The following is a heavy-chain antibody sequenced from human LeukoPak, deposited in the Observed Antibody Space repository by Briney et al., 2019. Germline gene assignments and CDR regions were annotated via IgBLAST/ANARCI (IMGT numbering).Heavy chain of an antibody. J-gene: IGHJ4*02. CDR3: ARDQYCSSTSCYYDY. Sequence: GGSLRLSCAASGFTFSSYSMNWVRQAPGKGPEWVSSISSSSSYIYYADSVKGRFTISRDNAKNSLYLQMNSLRAEDTAVYYCARDQYCSSTSCYYDYWGQGTLVTVSS. D-gene: IGHD2-2*01. V-gene: IGHV3-21*01. CDR1: GFTFSSYS. CDR2: ISSSSSYI.